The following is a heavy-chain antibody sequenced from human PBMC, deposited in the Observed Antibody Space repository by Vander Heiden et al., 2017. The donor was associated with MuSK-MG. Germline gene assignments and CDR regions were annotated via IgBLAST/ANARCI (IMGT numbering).Heavy chain of an antibody. V-gene: IGHV3-11*04. Sequence: QVQLVQSGGGLVKPGGSLRLSCAASGFTFSDYYMSWMRQAPGKGLEWLAYISTSGSTKSYAESVKGRFSISRDNAKNSLYLQMDSLRVEDTAVYYCARNTASEFWGQGTLGTVSS. CDR2: ISTSGSTK. CDR1: GFTFSDYY. D-gene: IGHD6-25*01. J-gene: IGHJ4*02. CDR3: ARNTASEF.